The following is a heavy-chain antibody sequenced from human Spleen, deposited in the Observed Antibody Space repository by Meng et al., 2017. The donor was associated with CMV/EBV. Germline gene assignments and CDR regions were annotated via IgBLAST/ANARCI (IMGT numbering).Heavy chain of an antibody. CDR3: ARTQSYYGSGTYNWFDP. Sequence: YLFTSYDVNWVRQATGQGLEWMGWMNPNSGQKGYAKEFQGRVSFTRNTYMRTAYMELSSLRSEDTAVYFCARTQSYYGSGTYNWFDPWGQGTLVTVSS. V-gene: IGHV1-8*01. CDR1: YLFTSYD. D-gene: IGHD3-10*01. CDR2: MNPNSGQK. J-gene: IGHJ5*02.